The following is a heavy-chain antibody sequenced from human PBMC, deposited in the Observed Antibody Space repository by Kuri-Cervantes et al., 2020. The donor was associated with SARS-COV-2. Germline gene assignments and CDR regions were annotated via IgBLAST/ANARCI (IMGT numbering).Heavy chain of an antibody. V-gene: IGHV3-23*01. Sequence: GGSLRLSCAASGFIFSSYGMNWVRQAPGKGLEWVSTISESGGVTYYADSVKGRFTISRDNSKNTLYLQMNSLRAEDTAVYYCAKIGTQYCSAGSCYVDYWGQEPWSPSPQ. CDR3: AKIGTQYCSAGSCYVDY. J-gene: IGHJ4*01. CDR2: ISESGGVT. CDR1: GFIFSSYG. D-gene: IGHD2-15*01.